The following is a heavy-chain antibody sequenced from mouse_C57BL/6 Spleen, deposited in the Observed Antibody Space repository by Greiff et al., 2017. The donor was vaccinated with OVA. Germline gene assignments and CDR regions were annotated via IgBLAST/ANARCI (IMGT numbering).Heavy chain of an antibody. CDR3: ARCYGSSHFDY. J-gene: IGHJ2*01. CDR1: GYTFTSYW. CDR2: IHPNSGST. D-gene: IGHD1-1*01. Sequence: QVQLQQPGAELVMPGASVKLSCKASGYTFTSYWMHWVKQRPGQGLEWIGMIHPNSGSTNYNEKFKSKATLTVDKSSSTAYMQLSSLTSEDSAVYYCARCYGSSHFDYWGQGTTLTVSS. V-gene: IGHV1-64*01.